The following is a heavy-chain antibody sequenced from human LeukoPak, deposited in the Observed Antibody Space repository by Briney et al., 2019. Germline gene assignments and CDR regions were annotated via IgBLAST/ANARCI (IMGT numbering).Heavy chain of an antibody. CDR3: ARDPHFSGAGSHFGC. D-gene: IGHD3-10*01. CDR1: GFSVSGSY. CDR2: LYTGGTI. Sequence: GGSLRLSCAASGFSVSGSYMSWVRQAPGKGLEWVAVLYTGGTIYYADSVKGRFTISRASSTNTLNLQMNSLSVEDTAVYYCARDPHFSGAGSHFGCWGQGTPVTVTS. J-gene: IGHJ4*02. V-gene: IGHV3-66*01.